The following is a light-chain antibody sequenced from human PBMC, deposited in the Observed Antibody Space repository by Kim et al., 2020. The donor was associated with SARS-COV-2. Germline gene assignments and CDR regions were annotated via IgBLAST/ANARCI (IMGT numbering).Light chain of an antibody. CDR2: KAS. CDR3: QHYNSYPYT. J-gene: IGKJ2*01. Sequence: DIQMTQSPSTLSASVGDRVTITCRASRSISSWLAWYQQKPGKAPNLLIYKASYLESGVPSRFGGSGSGTEFTLTISSLQPDDFATYYCQHYNSYPYTFGQGTKLEI. V-gene: IGKV1-5*03. CDR1: RSISSW.